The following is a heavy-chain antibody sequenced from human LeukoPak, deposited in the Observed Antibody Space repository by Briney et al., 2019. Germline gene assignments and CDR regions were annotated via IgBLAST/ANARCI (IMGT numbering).Heavy chain of an antibody. D-gene: IGHD6-13*01. Sequence: GGPLRLSCEVSGFTFSNYDMMGLREAPGEALEGVLNISGSSGSTCYGDSVEGPFTVSIDNSKNTPYLQMYRQRADDTATYYCVKNGSSWSPRFDPWGQGTLVTVSS. CDR1: GFTFSNYD. J-gene: IGHJ5*02. V-gene: IGHV3-23*01. CDR2: ISGSSGST. CDR3: VKNGSSWSPRFDP.